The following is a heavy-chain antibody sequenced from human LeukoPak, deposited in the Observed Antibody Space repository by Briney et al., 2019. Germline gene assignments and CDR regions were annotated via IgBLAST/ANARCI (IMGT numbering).Heavy chain of an antibody. V-gene: IGHV4-30-2*01. Sequence: PSETLSLTCAVSGGSISSGGYSWSWIRQPPGKGLEWIGYIYHSGSTYYNPSLKSRVTISVDRSKNQFSLKLSSVTAADTAVYHCARGSDYWGQGTLVTVSS. J-gene: IGHJ4*02. CDR1: GGSISSGGYS. CDR2: IYHSGST. CDR3: ARGSDY.